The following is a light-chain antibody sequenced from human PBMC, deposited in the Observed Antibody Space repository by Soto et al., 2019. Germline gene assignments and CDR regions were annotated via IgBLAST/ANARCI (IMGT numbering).Light chain of an antibody. CDR3: QHYNSWPIA. Sequence: EIVMTQSPATLSVSPGERATLSCRASQSVSSNLAWYQQTPGQAPRLLIYGASTRATDIPARFSGSGSGTEFTLTISSLQSEDFAVYYCQHYNSWPIAFGPGTRLEMK. CDR1: QSVSSN. V-gene: IGKV3-15*01. CDR2: GAS. J-gene: IGKJ5*01.